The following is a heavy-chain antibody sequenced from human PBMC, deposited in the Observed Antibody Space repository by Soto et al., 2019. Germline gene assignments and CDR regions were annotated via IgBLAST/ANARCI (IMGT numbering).Heavy chain of an antibody. CDR1: GGSVRSSGYY. Sequence: PSETIALTCTVSGGSVRSSGYYWAWIRQPPGKGLEWIGSLYSSGKAYRNPSLKSRVTMSDDTSKNQLSLRLSSVTAADTAVYYCARDLSEGPGAFDIWGQGTMVTVSS. CDR2: LYSSGKA. V-gene: IGHV4-39*07. CDR3: ARDLSEGPGAFDI. J-gene: IGHJ3*02.